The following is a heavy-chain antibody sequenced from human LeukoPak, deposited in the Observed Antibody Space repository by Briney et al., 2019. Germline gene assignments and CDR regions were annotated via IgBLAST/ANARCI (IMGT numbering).Heavy chain of an antibody. CDR2: IGGSGGST. J-gene: IGHJ4*02. CDR1: GFTFSSFA. CDR3: AKGGGELGSGSLDY. Sequence: GGSLRLSYAASGFTFSSFAMSWVRQAPGEGLEWGSAIGGSGGSTYYADSVKGRFTISRDNSKNTLYLQMNSLTIEDTAVYYCAKGGGELGSGSLDYWAREPWSPSPQ. D-gene: IGHD3-10*01. V-gene: IGHV3-23*01.